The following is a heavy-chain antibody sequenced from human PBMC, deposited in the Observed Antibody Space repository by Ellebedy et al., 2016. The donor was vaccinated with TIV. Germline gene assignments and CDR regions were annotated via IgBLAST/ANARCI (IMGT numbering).Heavy chain of an antibody. J-gene: IGHJ2*01. V-gene: IGHV4-39*01. CDR1: GGSIRSIASY. D-gene: IGHD3-16*02. CDR2: MYYSGST. CDR3: ARHLLHPNLRLGELSLNWYFDL. Sequence: SETLSLTCSVSGGSIRSIASYWGWIRQPPGKGLEWIGSMYYSGSTYYNPSLKSRVTISVDTSKNQFSLKLSSVTAADTAVNYCARHLLHPNLRLGELSLNWYFDLWGRGTLVTVSS.